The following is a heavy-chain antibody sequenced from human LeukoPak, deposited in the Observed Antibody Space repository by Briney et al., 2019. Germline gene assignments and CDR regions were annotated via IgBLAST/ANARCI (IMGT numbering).Heavy chain of an antibody. CDR2: INHSGST. J-gene: IGHJ5*02. D-gene: IGHD3-10*01. V-gene: IGHV4-34*09. Sequence: PSETLSLTCAVYGGSFSGYYWSWIRQPPGKGLEWIGEINHSGSTYYNPSLKSRVTISVDTSKNQFSLKLSSVTAADTAVYYCARDGSSMAIHNWFDPWGQGTLVTVSS. CDR1: GGSFSGYY. CDR3: ARDGSSMAIHNWFDP.